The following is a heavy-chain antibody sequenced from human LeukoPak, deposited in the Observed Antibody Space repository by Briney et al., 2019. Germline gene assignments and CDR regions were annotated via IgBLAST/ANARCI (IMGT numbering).Heavy chain of an antibody. CDR3: ARPNGGSSSWYGVDY. J-gene: IGHJ4*02. D-gene: IGHD6-13*01. CDR1: GYSFTSYW. CDR2: IYPGDSDT. Sequence: GESLKISCKGSGYSFTSYWIGWVRQMPGKGLEWMGIIYPGDSDTRYSPSFQGQVTISADKSISTAYLQWSSLRASDTAMYYCARPNGGSSSWYGVDYWGQGTLVTVSS. V-gene: IGHV5-51*01.